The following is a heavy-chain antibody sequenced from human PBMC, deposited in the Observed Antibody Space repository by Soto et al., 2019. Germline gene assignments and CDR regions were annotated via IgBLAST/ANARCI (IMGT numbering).Heavy chain of an antibody. J-gene: IGHJ6*03. D-gene: IGHD3-9*01. CDR2: ISSSSSYI. Sequence: GGSLRLSCAASGFTFSSYSMNWVRQAPGKGLEWVSSISSSSSYIYYADSVKGRFTISRDNAKNSLYLQMNSLRAEDTAVYYCARGNFDWLLSPHYYYYYMDVWGKGTTVTVSS. CDR1: GFTFSSYS. CDR3: ARGNFDWLLSPHYYYYYMDV. V-gene: IGHV3-21*01.